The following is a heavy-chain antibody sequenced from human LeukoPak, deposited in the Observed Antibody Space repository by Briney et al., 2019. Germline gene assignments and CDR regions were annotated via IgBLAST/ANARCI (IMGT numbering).Heavy chain of an antibody. CDR3: ARLYYYYGMDV. CDR1: GGSISSSIYY. Sequence: SETLSLTCTVSGGSISSSIYYCGWIRQPPGKGLELIGSMFHSGNSYYNPSLKSRVTISVDTSKNQLSLKLSSVTAADTAVYYCARLYYYYGMDVWGQGTTVTVSS. CDR2: MFHSGNS. J-gene: IGHJ6*02. V-gene: IGHV4-39*01.